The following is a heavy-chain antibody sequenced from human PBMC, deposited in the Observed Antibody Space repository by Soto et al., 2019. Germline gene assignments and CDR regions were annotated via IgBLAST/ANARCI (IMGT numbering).Heavy chain of an antibody. CDR1: GGIFSSYT. V-gene: IGHV1-69*08. J-gene: IGHJ3*02. CDR2: IIPILGIV. CDR3: AREVERNIAATGVQFDI. D-gene: IGHD6-13*01. Sequence: QVQLVQSGAEVKKPGSSVKVSCKASGGIFSSYTISWVRQAPGQGLEWVGRIIPILGIVNYAQKFQGRVTSTADKSTSTAYMELSSLRSEDTAVYYCAREVERNIAATGVQFDIWGQGTMVIVSS.